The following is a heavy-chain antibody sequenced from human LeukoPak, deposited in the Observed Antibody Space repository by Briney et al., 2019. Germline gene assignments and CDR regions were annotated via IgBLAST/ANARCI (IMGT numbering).Heavy chain of an antibody. CDR1: GFTFSSYS. CDR2: ISSSSSYI. Sequence: GSLRLSCAASGFTFSSYSMNWVRQAPGKGLEWVSSISSSSSYIYYADSVKCRFTISRDNAKNSLYLQMNSLRAEDTAVYYCARGPVAYCSSTSCYTLETYYYYGMDVWGKGTTVTVSS. V-gene: IGHV3-21*01. CDR3: ARGPVAYCSSTSCYTLETYYYYGMDV. J-gene: IGHJ6*04. D-gene: IGHD2-2*02.